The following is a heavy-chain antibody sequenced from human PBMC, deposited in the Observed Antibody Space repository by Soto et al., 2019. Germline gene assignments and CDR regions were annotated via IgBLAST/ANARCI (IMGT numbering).Heavy chain of an antibody. J-gene: IGHJ6*02. CDR2: IIPIFGAA. Sequence: SVKVSCKASGGTFSSYAISWVRQAPGQGLEWMGGIIPIFGAANYAQKFQGRVTITADESTSTAYMELSSLRSEDTAVYYCARWTRYCSSTSCYFPSYGMDVWGQGTTVTVSS. D-gene: IGHD2-2*01. CDR1: GGTFSSYA. CDR3: ARWTRYCSSTSCYFPSYGMDV. V-gene: IGHV1-69*13.